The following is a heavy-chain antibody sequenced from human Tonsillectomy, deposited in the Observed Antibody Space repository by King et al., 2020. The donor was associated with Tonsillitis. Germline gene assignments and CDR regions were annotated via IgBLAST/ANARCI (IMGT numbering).Heavy chain of an antibody. V-gene: IGHV1-2*02. Sequence: VQLVESGAEVKKPGASVRVSCTTSGYIFTGYYLHWVRQAPGQGPEWMGWINPDSGDTRFAQKFQGRVTMTRDTSISTAYMELSRLRSDDTAVYYCATDRTLLTAVTRTDSFDVWGQGTMVTVSS. CDR1: GYIFTGYY. J-gene: IGHJ3*01. CDR2: INPDSGDT. D-gene: IGHD4-17*01. CDR3: ATDRTLLTAVTRTDSFDV.